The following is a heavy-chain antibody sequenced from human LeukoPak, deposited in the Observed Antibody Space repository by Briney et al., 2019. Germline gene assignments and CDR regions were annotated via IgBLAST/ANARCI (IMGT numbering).Heavy chain of an antibody. D-gene: IGHD3-22*01. CDR1: GYTFTGYF. CDR3: ASLKNYYDSSGYLVTDAFDI. CDR2: INPNSGGT. J-gene: IGHJ3*02. V-gene: IGHV1-2*02. Sequence: WASVKVSCKASGYTFTGYFMHWVRQAPGQGLEWIGWINPNSGGTNYAQKLQGRVTMTTDTSTSTAYMELRSLKSDDTAVYYCASLKNYYDSSGYLVTDAFDIWGQGTMVTVSS.